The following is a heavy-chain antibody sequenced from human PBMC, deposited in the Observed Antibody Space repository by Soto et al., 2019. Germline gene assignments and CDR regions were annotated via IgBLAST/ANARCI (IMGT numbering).Heavy chain of an antibody. CDR3: VREGRGSFDF. Sequence: GSLRLSCAASGFIFTNYAMNWVRQAPGKGLEWVSVIGGRGNSAYYADSVQGRFTISRDNSKNTLSLQMSSLTADDTAIYYCVREGRGSFDFWGRGTMVTVSS. CDR1: GFIFTNYA. V-gene: IGHV3-23*01. CDR2: IGGRGNSA. J-gene: IGHJ3*01. D-gene: IGHD5-12*01.